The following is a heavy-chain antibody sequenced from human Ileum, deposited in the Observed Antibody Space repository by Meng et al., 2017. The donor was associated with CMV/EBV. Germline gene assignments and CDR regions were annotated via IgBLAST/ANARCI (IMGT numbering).Heavy chain of an antibody. CDR2: IDPNSGGT. CDR3: VVKGSAWFDY. CDR1: GYTFTDYY. Sequence: ASVKVSCKSSGYTFTDYYIHWLRQAPGQGLEWMGCIDPNSGGTNHAQKFQGRVTMTRDTSIDTAFMELSNLRPDDTAVYYCVVKGSAWFDYWGQGTLVTVSS. J-gene: IGHJ4*02. D-gene: IGHD2-21*01. V-gene: IGHV1-2*02.